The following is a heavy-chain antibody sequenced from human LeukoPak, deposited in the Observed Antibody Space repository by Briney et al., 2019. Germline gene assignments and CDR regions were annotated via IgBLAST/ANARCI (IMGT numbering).Heavy chain of an antibody. CDR3: ARVTPYYYGSGPEGWFDP. CDR1: GFTFSDYY. CDR2: ISSSGSTI. J-gene: IGHJ5*02. D-gene: IGHD3-10*01. Sequence: GGSLRLSCAASGFTFSDYYMSWIRQAPGKGLDWVSYISSSGSTIYYADSVKGRFTISRDNAKNSLYLQMNSLRAEDTAVYYCARVTPYYYGSGPEGWFDPWGQGTLVTVSS. V-gene: IGHV3-11*01.